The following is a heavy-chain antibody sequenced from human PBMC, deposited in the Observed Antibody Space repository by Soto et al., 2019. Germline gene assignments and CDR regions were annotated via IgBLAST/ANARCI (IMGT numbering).Heavy chain of an antibody. CDR1: GGTFSTYA. CDR3: ARQLNWNYYYYGLDV. CDR2: IIPIFNRP. V-gene: IGHV1-69*12. Sequence: QVQLVQSGAEVKKPGSSVKVSCKASGGTFSTYAISWVRQAPGQGLEWMGGIIPIFNRPNYAQKFQARLTIAVDESSSTAYMELSSLRSEDTAVYYCARQLNWNYYYYGLDVWGQGSTVTVSS. D-gene: IGHD1-1*01. J-gene: IGHJ6*01.